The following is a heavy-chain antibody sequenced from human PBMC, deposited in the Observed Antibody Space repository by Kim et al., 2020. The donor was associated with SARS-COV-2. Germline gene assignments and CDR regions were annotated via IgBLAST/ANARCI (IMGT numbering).Heavy chain of an antibody. V-gene: IGHV3-30-3*01. D-gene: IGHD2-2*01. CDR2: ISYDGSNK. CDR3: ARDSVGRNCGRTSCYYY. CDR1: GFSFSSYA. Sequence: GGSLRLSCAASGFSFSSYAMNWVRQAPGKGLEWVAVISYDGSNKYYADSVKGRFTISRDNSKNTLYLQMNSLRGEDTALYYCARDSVGRNCGRTSCYYY. J-gene: IGHJ6*01.